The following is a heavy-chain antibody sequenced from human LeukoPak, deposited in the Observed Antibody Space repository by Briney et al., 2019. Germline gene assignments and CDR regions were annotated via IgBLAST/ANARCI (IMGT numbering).Heavy chain of an antibody. CDR3: ARVGSGSYLDY. V-gene: IGHV4-59*01. CDR2: IYYSGST. Sequence: SETLSLTCTVSGGSISSYYWSWIWQPPGKGLEWIGYIYYSGSTNYNPSLKSRVTISVDTSKNQFSLKLSSVTAADTAVYYCARVGSGSYLDYWGQGTLVTVSS. CDR1: GGSISSYY. J-gene: IGHJ4*02. D-gene: IGHD3-10*01.